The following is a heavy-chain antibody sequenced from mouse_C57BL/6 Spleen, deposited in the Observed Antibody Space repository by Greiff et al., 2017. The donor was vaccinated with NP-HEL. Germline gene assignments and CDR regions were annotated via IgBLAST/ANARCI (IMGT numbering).Heavy chain of an antibody. V-gene: IGHV1-80*01. CDR2: IYPGDGDT. D-gene: IGHD1-1*01. J-gene: IGHJ2*01. CDR1: GYAFSSYW. Sequence: VQLQQSGAELVKPGASVKISCKASGYAFSSYWMNWVKQRPGKGLEWIGQIYPGDGDTNYNGKFKGKATLTADKSSSTAYMQLSSLTSEDSAVYFCARENYGSSSSFDYWGQGTTLTVSS. CDR3: ARENYGSSSSFDY.